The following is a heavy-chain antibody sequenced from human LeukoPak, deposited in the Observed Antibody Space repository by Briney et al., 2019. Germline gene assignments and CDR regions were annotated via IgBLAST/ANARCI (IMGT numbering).Heavy chain of an antibody. V-gene: IGHV3-23*01. J-gene: IGHJ4*02. Sequence: GGSLRLSCAASGFTFSILDMSWVRQAPGKGLEWVSAISGNGGRTYYADSVKGRFTISRDNAKNSLYLQMNSLRAEDTAVYYCARAKDPALRYFDWLLYEDFDYWGQGTLVTVSS. CDR2: ISGNGGRT. CDR1: GFTFSILD. CDR3: ARAKDPALRYFDWLLYEDFDY. D-gene: IGHD3-9*01.